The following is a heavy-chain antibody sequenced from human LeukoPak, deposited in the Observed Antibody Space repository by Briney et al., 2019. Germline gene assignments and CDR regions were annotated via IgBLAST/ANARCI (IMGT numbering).Heavy chain of an antibody. CDR1: GGSFSGYY. Sequence: PSETLSLTCAVYGGSFSGYYWSWIRQPPGKGLEWIGEINHSGSTNYNPSLKSRVTISVDTSKNQFSLKLSSVTAADTAVYYCARGLTNHWGQGTLVTVSS. CDR3: ARGLTNH. CDR2: INHSGST. V-gene: IGHV4-34*01. D-gene: IGHD3-9*01. J-gene: IGHJ4*02.